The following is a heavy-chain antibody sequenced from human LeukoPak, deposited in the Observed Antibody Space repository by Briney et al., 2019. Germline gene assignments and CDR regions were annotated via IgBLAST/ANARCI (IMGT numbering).Heavy chain of an antibody. Sequence: KASETLSLTCTVSGGSISSSSYYWGWIRQPPGKGLEWIGSIYYSGSTYYNPSLKSRATISVDTSKNQFSLKLSSVTAADTAVYYCASLYYYGSGSYQAPYFDYWGQGTLVTVSS. V-gene: IGHV4-39*01. J-gene: IGHJ4*02. CDR3: ASLYYYGSGSYQAPYFDY. D-gene: IGHD3-10*01. CDR2: IYYSGST. CDR1: GGSISSSSYY.